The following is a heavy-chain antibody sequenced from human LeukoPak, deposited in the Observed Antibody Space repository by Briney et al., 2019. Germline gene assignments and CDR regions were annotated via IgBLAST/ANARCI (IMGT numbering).Heavy chain of an antibody. CDR2: IKPDGSEK. J-gene: IGHJ3*02. CDR3: ARGDFNDYGDYVDAFEI. Sequence: GGSLRLSCAASGFTFSSYWMSWVRQAPGKGLEWVANIKPDGSEKYCVDSVKGRFTISRDNAKKSLYLQMNSLRAEDTAVYYCARGDFNDYGDYVDAFEIWGQGTMVTVSS. CDR1: GFTFSSYW. V-gene: IGHV3-7*01. D-gene: IGHD4-17*01.